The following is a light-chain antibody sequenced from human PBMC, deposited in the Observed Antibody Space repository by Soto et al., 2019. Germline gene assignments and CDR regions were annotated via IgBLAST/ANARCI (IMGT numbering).Light chain of an antibody. CDR2: DAS. CDR3: QQRSNWPPFT. V-gene: IGKV3-11*01. Sequence: IGLTQSPATLSLSPGERAALSCRCSQSVSNYLAWYQQKPGQAPRLLIYDASNRATDIPARFSGSGSGTDFTLTISSLEPEDFAVYYCQQRSNWPPFTFGQGTRLEIK. CDR1: QSVSNY. J-gene: IGKJ5*01.